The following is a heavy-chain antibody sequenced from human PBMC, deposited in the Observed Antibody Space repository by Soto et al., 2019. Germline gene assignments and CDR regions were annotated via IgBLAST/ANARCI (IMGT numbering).Heavy chain of an antibody. J-gene: IGHJ4*02. Sequence: SETLSLTCAVYGGSFSGFYWSWIRQPPGKGLEWIGEINHSGTTNYNPSLKSRITISVDTSKNQFSLKLSSVTAADTAVYYCASKLFFTGYNSRWYDGNWSPGTLVTVSS. CDR3: ASKLFFTGYNSRWYDGN. V-gene: IGHV4-34*01. D-gene: IGHD6-19*01. CDR1: GGSFSGFY. CDR2: INHSGTT.